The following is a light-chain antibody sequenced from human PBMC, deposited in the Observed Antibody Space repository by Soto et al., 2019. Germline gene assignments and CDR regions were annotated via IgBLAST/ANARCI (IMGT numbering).Light chain of an antibody. CDR1: QSVSSSY. Sequence: EIVLTQSPGTLSLSPGERATLSCRASQSVSSSYLAWYQQKPGQAPRLLIYDASSRATGIPARFSGSGSGTDFTLTISSLEPEDFAVYYCQQYNNWHTWTFGQGTKVDI. V-gene: IGKV3D-20*02. CDR2: DAS. CDR3: QQYNNWHTWT. J-gene: IGKJ1*01.